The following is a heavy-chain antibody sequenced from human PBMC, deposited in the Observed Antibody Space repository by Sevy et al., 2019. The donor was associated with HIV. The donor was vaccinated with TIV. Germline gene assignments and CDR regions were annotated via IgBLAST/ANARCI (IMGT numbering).Heavy chain of an antibody. D-gene: IGHD5-12*01. J-gene: IGHJ6*02. CDR1: GFTFSSYD. CDR3: ARSGGYSDYGMDV. V-gene: IGHV3-13*01. Sequence: RSLRLSCGASGFTFSSYDMHWVRQAAGKGLEWVSGIGSGGDAYYPGSVKGRFTISRENAKNSLYLQMNSLRAGDTAVYYCARSGGYSDYGMDVWGQGTTVTVSS. CDR2: IGSGGDA.